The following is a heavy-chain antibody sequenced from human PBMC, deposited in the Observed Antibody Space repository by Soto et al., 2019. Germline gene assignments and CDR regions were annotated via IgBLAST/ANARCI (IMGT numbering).Heavy chain of an antibody. J-gene: IGHJ4*02. CDR1: GFTFSDFA. CDR3: AKMEGMDPWAYSFDY. Sequence: EVQVLESGGGLVQPGGSLRLSCAATGFTFSDFAMSWVRQAPGKGLEWVSRIYGGGNGPHYADSVKGRVTISRDNSKNTLYLQMTSLRAGDTAVYYCAKMEGMDPWAYSFDYWGQGTLVTVSS. D-gene: IGHD2-2*03. CDR2: IYGGGNGP. V-gene: IGHV3-23*01.